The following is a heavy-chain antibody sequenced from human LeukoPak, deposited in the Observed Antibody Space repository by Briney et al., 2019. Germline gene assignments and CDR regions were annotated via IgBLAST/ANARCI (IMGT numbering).Heavy chain of an antibody. J-gene: IGHJ1*01. CDR3: ARSPCGGDCYSGHFQH. CDR2: IYPGDSDT. CDR1: GYTFTTYW. Sequence: GESLTISCQGSGYTFTTYWIGWVRQMPGRGLEWMEIIYPGDSDTRYSPSFQGQVTISADKSINTAYLRWSSLKASDTAMYYCARSPCGGDCYSGHFQHWGQGTLVTVSS. D-gene: IGHD2-21*02. V-gene: IGHV5-51*01.